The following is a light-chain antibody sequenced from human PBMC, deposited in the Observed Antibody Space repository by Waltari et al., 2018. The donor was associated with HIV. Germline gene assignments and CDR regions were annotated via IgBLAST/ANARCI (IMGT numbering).Light chain of an antibody. Sequence: DIQMTQYTSSLSASVGERVTITCRASQSISSYLNWYQQKPGKAPKLLIYAASSLQSGVPSRFSGSGSGTDFTLTISSLQPEDFATYYCQQSYSTPGTFGPGTKVDIK. CDR1: QSISSY. V-gene: IGKV1-39*01. CDR2: AAS. J-gene: IGKJ3*01. CDR3: QQSYSTPGT.